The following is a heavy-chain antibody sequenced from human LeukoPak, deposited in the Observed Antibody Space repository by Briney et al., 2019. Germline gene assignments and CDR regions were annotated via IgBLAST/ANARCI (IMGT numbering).Heavy chain of an antibody. J-gene: IGHJ4*02. D-gene: IGHD1-1*01. CDR1: GFTFSSYS. Sequence: GGSLRLPCAASGFTFSSYSMNWVRQAPGKGLEWVSSISSSSSYIYYADSVKGRFTISRDNAKNSLYLQMNSLRAEDTAVYYCARDPVREEFDYWGQGTLVTVSS. V-gene: IGHV3-21*01. CDR3: ARDPVREEFDY. CDR2: ISSSSSYI.